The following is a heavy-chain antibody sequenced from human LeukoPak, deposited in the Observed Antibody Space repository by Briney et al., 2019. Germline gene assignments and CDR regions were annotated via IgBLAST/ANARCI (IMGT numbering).Heavy chain of an antibody. D-gene: IGHD2-2*01. CDR2: VYYSGST. Sequence: ETLSLTCTVSGGSISSSSLYWDWIRQPPGKGLEWIGTVYYSGSTYYNPSLKSRVTISVDTSKNQFSLKLSSVTAADTALYYCARSASSLGAGAFDIWGQGTMVTVSS. J-gene: IGHJ3*02. CDR1: GGSISSSSLY. CDR3: ARSASSLGAGAFDI. V-gene: IGHV4-39*01.